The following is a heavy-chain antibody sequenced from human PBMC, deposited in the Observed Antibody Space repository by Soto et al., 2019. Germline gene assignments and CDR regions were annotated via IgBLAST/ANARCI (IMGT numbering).Heavy chain of an antibody. J-gene: IGHJ4*02. CDR3: ARDAPSTQWELLFYFDY. V-gene: IGHV1-3*01. Sequence: QVQLVQSGAEVKKPGASVKVSCKASGYTFTSYAMHWVRQAPGQRLEWMGWINAGNGNTKYSQKFQGRVTITRDTSASTAYMELSSLRSEDTAVYYCARDAPSTQWELLFYFDYWGQGTLVTVSS. D-gene: IGHD1-26*01. CDR2: INAGNGNT. CDR1: GYTFTSYA.